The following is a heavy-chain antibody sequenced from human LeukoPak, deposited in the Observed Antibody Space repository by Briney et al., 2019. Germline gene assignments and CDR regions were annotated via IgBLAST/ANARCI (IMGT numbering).Heavy chain of an antibody. Sequence: SETLSLTCTVSGGSISSYYWSWIRQPPGKGLEWIGYIYYSGSTNYNPSLKSRVTISVDTSKNQFSLKLSSVTAADTAVYYCARLWFGMVRGVIIYWFDPWGQGTLVTVSS. V-gene: IGHV4-59*08. J-gene: IGHJ5*02. D-gene: IGHD3-10*01. CDR2: IYYSGST. CDR1: GGSISSYY. CDR3: ARLWFGMVRGVIIYWFDP.